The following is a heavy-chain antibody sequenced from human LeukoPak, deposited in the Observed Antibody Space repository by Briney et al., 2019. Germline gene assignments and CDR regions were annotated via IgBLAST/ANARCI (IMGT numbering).Heavy chain of an antibody. CDR3: ARVAATYYDFWSGLYYYYYYMDV. V-gene: IGHV4-59*01. CDR2: IYYSGST. D-gene: IGHD3-3*01. Sequence: SETLSLTCTVSGGSISSYYWSWIRQRPGKGLEWIGYIYYSGSTNYNPSLKSRVTISVDTSKNQFSLKLSSVTAADTAVYYCARVAATYYDFWSGLYYYYYYMDVWGKGTTVTVSS. CDR1: GGSISSYY. J-gene: IGHJ6*03.